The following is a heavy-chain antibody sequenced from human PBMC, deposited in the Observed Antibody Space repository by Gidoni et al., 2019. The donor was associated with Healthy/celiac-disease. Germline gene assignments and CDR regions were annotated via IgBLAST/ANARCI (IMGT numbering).Heavy chain of an antibody. J-gene: IGHJ4*02. D-gene: IGHD6-13*01. Sequence: QVQLVESGGGLVKPGGSLRLSCAASGFNFSDYYMSWIRQAPGKGLEWVSYISSSSSYTNYADSVKGRFTISRDNAKNSLYLQMNSLRAEDTAVYYCARGEYSSSWYVFDYWGQGTLVTVSS. CDR2: ISSSSSYT. CDR3: ARGEYSSSWYVFDY. V-gene: IGHV3-11*05. CDR1: GFNFSDYY.